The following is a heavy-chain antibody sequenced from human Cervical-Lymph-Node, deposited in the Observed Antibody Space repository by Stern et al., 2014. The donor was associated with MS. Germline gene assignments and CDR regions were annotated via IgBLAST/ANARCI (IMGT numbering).Heavy chain of an antibody. V-gene: IGHV4-31*03. J-gene: IGHJ6*02. CDR1: GGSINNGDYY. CDR2: IYYSGAT. Sequence: VQLLESGPGLVKPSQTLSLTCTVSGGSINNGDYYWSWVRQHSGKGLEWLGYIYYSGATYYNPSLKGRLTISVDTSKRHFSLKLTSVTAADTAVYYCARELSGMYGMDVWGQGTTVTVSS. CDR3: ARELSGMYGMDV. D-gene: IGHD1-1*01.